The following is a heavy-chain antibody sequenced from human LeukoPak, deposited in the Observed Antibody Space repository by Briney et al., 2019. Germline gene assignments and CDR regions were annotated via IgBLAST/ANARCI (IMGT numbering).Heavy chain of an antibody. V-gene: IGHV3-30*18. Sequence: PGRSLRLSCAASGFTFSSYGMHWVRQAPGKGLEWVAVISYDGSNKYYADSVKGRFTISRDNSKNTLYLQMNSLRAEDTAVYYCAKDLWMVRGALDYWGQGTLVTVSS. CDR3: AKDLWMVRGALDY. J-gene: IGHJ4*02. CDR2: ISYDGSNK. D-gene: IGHD3-10*01. CDR1: GFTFSSYG.